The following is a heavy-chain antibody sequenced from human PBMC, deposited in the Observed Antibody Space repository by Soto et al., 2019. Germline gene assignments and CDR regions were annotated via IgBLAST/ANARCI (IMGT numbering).Heavy chain of an antibody. Sequence: KLSETLSLTCTVSGGSISSGDYYWGWIRQPPGKGLEWIGYIYYSGSTYYNPSLKSRVTISVDTSKNQFSLKLSSVTAADTAVYYCARGTDAGILWFGRLDYWGQGTLVTVSS. CDR1: GGSISSGDYY. D-gene: IGHD3-10*01. CDR3: ARGTDAGILWFGRLDY. V-gene: IGHV4-30-4*01. J-gene: IGHJ4*02. CDR2: IYYSGST.